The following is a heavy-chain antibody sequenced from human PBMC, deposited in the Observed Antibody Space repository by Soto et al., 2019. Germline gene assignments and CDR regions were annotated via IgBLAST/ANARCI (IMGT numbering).Heavy chain of an antibody. V-gene: IGHV3-23*01. CDR2: ISGSGATT. Sequence: WGSLILSCSSSGFTVSSYAMSFVCHSRGNGLYFVSAISGSGATTCYADSVKGRFTISRDNSKNTLYLQMNSLSAEDTAVYYCAKGPTIFGEVITYSYYYGVDVCGQGATVTVSS. CDR1: GFTVSSYA. D-gene: IGHD3-3*01. J-gene: IGHJ6*02. CDR3: AKGPTIFGEVITYSYYYGVDV.